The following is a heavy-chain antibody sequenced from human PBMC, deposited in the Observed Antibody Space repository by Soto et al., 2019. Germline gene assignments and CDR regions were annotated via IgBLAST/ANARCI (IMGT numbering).Heavy chain of an antibody. CDR3: ARDRPHSWKVGDQNAMDA. CDR2: LSSRGDTT. V-gene: IGHV3-23*01. Sequence: EVQLLESGGDLVQPGESLRLSCVASGFIFSNYAMTWVRQAPGKGLQWVSTLSSRGDTTYYADSMKGRFTISRDNSRNTLYLQMNSLRVEDTATYYRARDRPHSWKVGDQNAMDAWGQGTSVTLSS. J-gene: IGHJ6*02. CDR1: GFIFSNYA. D-gene: IGHD1-1*01.